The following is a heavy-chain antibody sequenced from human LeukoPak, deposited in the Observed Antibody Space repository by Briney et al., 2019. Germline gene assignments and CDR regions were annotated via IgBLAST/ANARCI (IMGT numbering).Heavy chain of an antibody. CDR2: ISGSGSTT. Sequence: GGSLRLSCAASGFTFSSYAMSWVRQAPGKGLEWVSSISGSGSTTYYADSVNGRFTISRDNAKNSLYLQMNSLRAEDTAVYYCARSNSNDYWGQGPLVTVSS. D-gene: IGHD4-11*01. V-gene: IGHV3-23*01. CDR1: GFTFSSYA. J-gene: IGHJ4*02. CDR3: ARSNSNDY.